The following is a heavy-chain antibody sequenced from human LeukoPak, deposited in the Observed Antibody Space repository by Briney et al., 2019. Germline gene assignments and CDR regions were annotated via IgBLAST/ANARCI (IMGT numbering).Heavy chain of an antibody. J-gene: IGHJ4*02. V-gene: IGHV3-53*01. CDR1: GFAFTFRASG. CDR3: ARDSPSSGHDY. CDR2: IYSGGST. Sequence: PGGSLRLSCAASGFAFTFRASGMHWVRQAPGKGLEWVSVIYSGGSTYYADSVKGRFTISRDNSKNTLYLQMNSLRVEDTAMYYCARDSPSSGHDYWGQGTLVTVSS. D-gene: IGHD6-19*01.